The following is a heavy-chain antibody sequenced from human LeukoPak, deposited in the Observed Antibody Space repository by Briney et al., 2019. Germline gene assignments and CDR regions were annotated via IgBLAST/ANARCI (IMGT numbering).Heavy chain of an antibody. J-gene: IGHJ4*02. CDR1: GGSISSYY. V-gene: IGHV4-59*01. CDR2: IYYSGST. Sequence: NPSETLPLTCTVSGGSISSYYWSWIRQPPGKGLEWVGYIYYSGSTNYNPSLKSRVTISVDTSKNQFSLKLSSVTAADTAVYYCARVVPAAMASDYWGQGTLVTVSS. D-gene: IGHD2-2*01. CDR3: ARVVPAAMASDY.